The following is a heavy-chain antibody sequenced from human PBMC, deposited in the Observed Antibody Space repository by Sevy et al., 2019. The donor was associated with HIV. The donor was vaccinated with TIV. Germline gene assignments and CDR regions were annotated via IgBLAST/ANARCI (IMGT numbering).Heavy chain of an antibody. V-gene: IGHV2-5*01. CDR3: AHSHPECNYYDSSGDYMDY. J-gene: IGHJ4*02. D-gene: IGHD3-22*01. Sequence: SGPTLVKPTQTLTLTCTFSGFSLSTSGVGVGWIRQPPGKALEWLALIYWNDDKRYSPSLKSRLTITKDTSKNQVVLKMTNMDPVDTATYYCAHSHPECNYYDSSGDYMDYWGQGTLVTVSS. CDR1: GFSLSTSGVG. CDR2: IYWNDDK.